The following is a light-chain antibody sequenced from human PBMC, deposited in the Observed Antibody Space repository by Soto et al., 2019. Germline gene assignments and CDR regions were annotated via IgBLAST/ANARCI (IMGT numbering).Light chain of an antibody. J-gene: IGKJ1*01. V-gene: IGKV3-20*01. CDR3: QQYGSSQRT. CDR2: GAS. CDR1: ENINNY. Sequence: EIVLTQSPDTVTVCPGESVTLSCLASENINNYLAWHQQRPGQAPRLLIYGASSRATDIPDRFSGSGSGTDFTLTISRLEPEDFAVYYCQQYGSSQRTFGQGTKVDIK.